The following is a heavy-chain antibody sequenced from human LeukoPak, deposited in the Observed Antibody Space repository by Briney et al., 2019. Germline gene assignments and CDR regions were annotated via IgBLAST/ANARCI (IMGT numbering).Heavy chain of an antibody. V-gene: IGHV3-74*01. CDR2: INSDGSST. Sequence: GGSLRLSRVASGFPFSSYWMTWVRQAPGKGLVWVSRINSDGSSTSYADSVKGRFTISRDNAKNTLYLQMNSLRAEDTAVYYCARDPTTVTMTAPFDYWGQGTLVTVSS. D-gene: IGHD4-17*01. CDR3: ARDPTTVTMTAPFDY. J-gene: IGHJ4*02. CDR1: GFPFSSYW.